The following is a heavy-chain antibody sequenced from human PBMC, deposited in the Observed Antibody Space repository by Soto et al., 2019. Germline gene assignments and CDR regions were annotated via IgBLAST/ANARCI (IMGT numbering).Heavy chain of an antibody. CDR1: GFSISDHY. V-gene: IGHV3-11*05. J-gene: IGHJ4*02. Sequence: QVQLVESGGGLVQPGGSLRLTCAASGFSISDHYMSWIRQAPGKGLEWVSYSSNSGTFTKYADSVKGRFSISRDNAKNSLYLEINSRRGEDTAIYYCARSGDNYNVLDYWGQGTPVTVSS. D-gene: IGHD3-10*02. CDR2: SSNSGTFT. CDR3: ARSGDNYNVLDY.